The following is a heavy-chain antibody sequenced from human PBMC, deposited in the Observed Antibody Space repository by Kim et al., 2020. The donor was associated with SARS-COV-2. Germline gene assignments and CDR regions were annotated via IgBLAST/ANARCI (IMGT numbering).Heavy chain of an antibody. D-gene: IGHD5-12*01. CDR3: AKDSIAATIGVRIGATYHHYHGMDV. Sequence: GGSLRLSCAASGFTFSSYAMTWVRQAPGKGLEWVSAISGSGGSTYYTDSVKGRFTISRDNSKNTLYLQMNSLRAEDTAVYYCAKDSIAATIGVRIGATYHHYHGMDVWGQGTTVTVSS. J-gene: IGHJ6*02. V-gene: IGHV3-23*01. CDR1: GFTFSSYA. CDR2: ISGSGGST.